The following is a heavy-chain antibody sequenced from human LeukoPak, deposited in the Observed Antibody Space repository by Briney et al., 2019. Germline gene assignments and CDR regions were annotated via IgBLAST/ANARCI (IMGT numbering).Heavy chain of an antibody. CDR3: ARQPDRRQLVL. V-gene: IGHV4-59*08. CDR1: GXSISYYY. CDR2: IYHTGST. J-gene: IGHJ4*02. D-gene: IGHD6-13*01. Sequence: PSETLSLTCTVSGXSISYYYWSWIRQPPGKGLEWIGYIYHTGSTSYNPSLKSRVTISVDTSKNQFSLKVTSVTAADTAVYYCARQPDRRQLVLWGQGTLVTVSS.